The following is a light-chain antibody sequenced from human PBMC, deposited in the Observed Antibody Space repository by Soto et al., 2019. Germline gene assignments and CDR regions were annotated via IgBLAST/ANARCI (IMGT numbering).Light chain of an antibody. J-gene: IGKJ4*01. CDR2: NVS. CDR3: QQFDSLPLT. V-gene: IGKV1-33*01. Sequence: DIQMTQSPSSLSASVGDRVTITCQASQDISTHLTWFQQKPGKAPKLLIYNVSILETGVPSRFSGSGSGTHFTFSISSLQPEEIATYYCQQFDSLPLTFGGGTRVEIK. CDR1: QDISTH.